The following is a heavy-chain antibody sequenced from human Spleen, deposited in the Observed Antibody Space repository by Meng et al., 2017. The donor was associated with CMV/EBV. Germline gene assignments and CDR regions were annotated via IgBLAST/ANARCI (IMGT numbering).Heavy chain of an antibody. CDR1: GFSLSSYG. V-gene: IGHV3-30*02. Sequence: GGSLRLSCAASGFSLSSYGIHWVRQVPGKGLEWVSFIRSDGSNEHYADSVKGRFTISRDNSKNTVWLQMNRLRADDTAVYYCARVGVSSGYYSLDYWGQGTLVTVSS. CDR2: IRSDGSNE. D-gene: IGHD3-22*01. J-gene: IGHJ4*02. CDR3: ARVGVSSGYYSLDY.